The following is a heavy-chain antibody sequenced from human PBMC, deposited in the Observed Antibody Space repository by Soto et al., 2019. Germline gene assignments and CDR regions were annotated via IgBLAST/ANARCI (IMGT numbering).Heavy chain of an antibody. CDR2: IGHDGSEE. Sequence: QGHLLQSGGGVVRPGRSLTLSCEASGFNFNNYGAHWVRQSPGKGLEWVAVIGHDGSEEYYADSVKGRFTISRDNFKNSLTLRMNSLTVEDTAIYYCGRDGGYCTRPTCYSGCDSWCQGSLVTDAS. J-gene: IGHJ4*02. CDR3: GRDGGYCTRPTCYSGCDS. D-gene: IGHD2-8*01. V-gene: IGHV3-33*01. CDR1: GFNFNNYG.